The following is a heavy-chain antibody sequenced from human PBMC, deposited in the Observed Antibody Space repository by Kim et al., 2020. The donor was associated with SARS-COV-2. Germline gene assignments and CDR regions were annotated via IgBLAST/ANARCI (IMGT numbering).Heavy chain of an antibody. V-gene: IGHV3-23*01. Sequence: GGSLRLSCAASGFTFSSYAMSWVRQAPGKGLEWVSAISGSGGSTYYADSVKGRFTISRDNSKNTLYLQMNSLRAEDTAVYYCAKWGSGYCSSTSCSEYFQHWGQGTLVTVSS. D-gene: IGHD2-2*03. CDR3: AKWGSGYCSSTSCSEYFQH. CDR2: ISGSGGST. CDR1: GFTFSSYA. J-gene: IGHJ1*01.